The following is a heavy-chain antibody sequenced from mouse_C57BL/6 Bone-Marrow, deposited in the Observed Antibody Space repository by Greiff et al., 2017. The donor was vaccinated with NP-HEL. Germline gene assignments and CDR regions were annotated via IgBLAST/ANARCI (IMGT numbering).Heavy chain of an antibody. CDR1: GYTFTSYG. V-gene: IGHV1-81*01. D-gene: IGHD2-1*01. Sequence: QVQLQQSGAELARPGASVKLSCKASGYTFTSYGISWVKQRTGQGLEWIGEIYPRSGNTYYNEKFKGKATLTADKSSSTAYMELRSLTSEDSAVYLCARWAEANIYYGNYGNSIDYWGQGTTLTVSS. CDR2: IYPRSGNT. CDR3: ARWAEANIYYGNYGNSIDY. J-gene: IGHJ2*01.